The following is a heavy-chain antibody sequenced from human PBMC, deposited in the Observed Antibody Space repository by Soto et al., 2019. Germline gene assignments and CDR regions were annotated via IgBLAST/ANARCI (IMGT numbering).Heavy chain of an antibody. Sequence: SETLSLTCTVSGGSISSGDYYWSWIRQPPGKGLEWIGYIYYSGSTYYNPSLKSRVTISVDTSKNQFSLKLSSVTAADTAVYYCARVRLVGAKPDYYYYGMDVRGQGTTVTVSS. J-gene: IGHJ6*02. D-gene: IGHD1-26*01. CDR3: ARVRLVGAKPDYYYYGMDV. CDR2: IYYSGST. CDR1: GGSISSGDYY. V-gene: IGHV4-30-4*01.